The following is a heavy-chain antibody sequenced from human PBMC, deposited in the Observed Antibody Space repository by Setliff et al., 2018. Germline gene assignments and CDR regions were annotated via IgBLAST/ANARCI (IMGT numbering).Heavy chain of an antibody. D-gene: IGHD1-26*01. J-gene: IGHJ4*02. Sequence: GGSLRLSCAASGFIFSMYKMSWVRQAPGKGLEWVANIKQDGSEKSYVDSVKGRFTISRDNAKKSLYLQMNSLRVGETAVYYCARDRGGAWELTDYWGQGTLVTVSS. CDR1: GFIFSMYK. CDR3: ARDRGGAWELTDY. V-gene: IGHV3-7*03. CDR2: IKQDGSEK.